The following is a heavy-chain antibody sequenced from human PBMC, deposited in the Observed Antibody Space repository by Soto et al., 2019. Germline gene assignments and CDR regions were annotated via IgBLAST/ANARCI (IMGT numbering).Heavy chain of an antibody. CDR2: ISSDGGST. CDR3: ARVFYDSGGYYYDY. D-gene: IGHD3-22*01. V-gene: IGHV3-64*02. CDR1: GFTFSTYA. Sequence: EVQLVESGEGLVQPGGSLRLSCAASGFTFSTYAMHWVRQAPGKGLEYVSAISSDGGSTYYADSVKGRFTISRDNSKNTLYLQMDSLRAEDVAVYYCARVFYDSGGYYYDYWCQGTLVTVSS. J-gene: IGHJ4*02.